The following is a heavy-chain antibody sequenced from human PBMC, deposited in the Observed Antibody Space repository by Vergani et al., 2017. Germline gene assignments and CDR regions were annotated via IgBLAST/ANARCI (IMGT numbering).Heavy chain of an antibody. D-gene: IGHD6-13*01. V-gene: IGHV4-61*02. J-gene: IGHJ4*02. Sequence: QVQLQESGPGLVKPSQTLSLTCTVSGGSISSGSYYWSWIRQPAGKGLEWIGRIYTSGSTNYNPSLKSRVTISVDTSENQFSLKLSSVTAADTAVYYCARGYSSSWNDYWGQGTLVTVSS. CDR2: IYTSGST. CDR1: GGSISSGSYY. CDR3: ARGYSSSWNDY.